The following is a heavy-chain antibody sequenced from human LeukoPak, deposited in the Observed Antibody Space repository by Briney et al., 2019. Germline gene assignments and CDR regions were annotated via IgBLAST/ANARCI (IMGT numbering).Heavy chain of an antibody. V-gene: IGHV4-59*12. CDR3: ARDGDDDYGDMYYFDY. CDR1: GGSITGYY. Sequence: PSETLSLTCTVSGGSITGYYWSWIRQPPGKGLEWIGYIYYSGSTNYNPSLKSRLTISVDTSKNQFSLKLSSVTAADTAVYYCARDGDDDYGDMYYFDYWGQGTLVTVSS. CDR2: IYYSGST. D-gene: IGHD4-17*01. J-gene: IGHJ4*02.